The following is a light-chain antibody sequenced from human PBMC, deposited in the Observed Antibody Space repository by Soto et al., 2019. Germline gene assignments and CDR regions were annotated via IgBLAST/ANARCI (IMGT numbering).Light chain of an antibody. Sequence: EIVLTQSPGTLSLSPGERATLSCRASQSVSSSYLAWYQQKPGQAPRLLIYGASSRATGIPDRFSGSGSGTDFTLTISRLEPEDFAXXXXXXXXSSPRTFXQGT. CDR3: XXXXSSPRT. CDR2: GAS. V-gene: IGKV3-20*01. CDR1: QSVSSSY. J-gene: IGKJ1*01.